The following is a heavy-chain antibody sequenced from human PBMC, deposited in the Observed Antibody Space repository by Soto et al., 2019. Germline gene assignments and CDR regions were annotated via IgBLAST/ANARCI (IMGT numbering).Heavy chain of an antibody. CDR1: GFSLSTSGVG. D-gene: IGHD3-10*01. CDR2: IYWDDDK. V-gene: IGHV2-5*02. Sequence: QITLKESGPTLVKPTQTLTLTCTFSGFSLSTSGVGVGWIRQPPGKALEWLALIYWDDDKRYSPSLKSRLTITKDTSRNQVVLTMTDMDPVDTATYYCAHRGGFGELIYWGQGTLVTVSS. CDR3: AHRGGFGELIY. J-gene: IGHJ4*02.